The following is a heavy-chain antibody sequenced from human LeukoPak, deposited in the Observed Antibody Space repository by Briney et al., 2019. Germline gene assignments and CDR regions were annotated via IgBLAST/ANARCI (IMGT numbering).Heavy chain of an antibody. D-gene: IGHD6-13*01. CDR1: EFTFSSYA. CDR2: ISGSGGST. V-gene: IGHV3-23*01. J-gene: IGHJ4*02. Sequence: GGSLRLSCAASEFTFSSYAMSWVRQAPGKGLEWVSAISGSGGSTYYADSVKGRFTISRDNSKNTLYLQMNSLRAEDTAVYYCAKSGSSSWSHFDYWGQGTLVTVSS. CDR3: AKSGSSSWSHFDY.